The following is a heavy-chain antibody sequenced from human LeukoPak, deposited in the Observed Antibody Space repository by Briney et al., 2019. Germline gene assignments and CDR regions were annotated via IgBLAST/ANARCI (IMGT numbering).Heavy chain of an antibody. CDR2: ISSSSSYI. Sequence: GGSLRLSCAASGFTFSSYSMNWVRQAPGKGLEWVSSISSSSSYIYYADSVKGRFTISRDNAKNSLYLQMSSLRAEDTAVYYCARDSYDILTNPPDYWGQGTLVTVSS. D-gene: IGHD3-9*01. J-gene: IGHJ4*02. CDR1: GFTFSSYS. V-gene: IGHV3-21*01. CDR3: ARDSYDILTNPPDY.